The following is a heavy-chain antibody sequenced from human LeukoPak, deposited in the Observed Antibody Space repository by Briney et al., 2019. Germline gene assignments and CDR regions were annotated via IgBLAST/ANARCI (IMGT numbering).Heavy chain of an antibody. D-gene: IGHD2-15*01. CDR3: ARRVDATRWFDP. J-gene: IGHJ5*02. CDR1: GFTFSNYF. Sequence: GGSLRLSCAASGFTFSNYFMRWVRQAPGRGLVWVSRINSDGTSTMYADSVKGRFTISRDNAKNMLYMQMNSLRDEDTAVYYCARRVDATRWFDPWGQGTLVTVSS. CDR2: INSDGTST. V-gene: IGHV3-74*03.